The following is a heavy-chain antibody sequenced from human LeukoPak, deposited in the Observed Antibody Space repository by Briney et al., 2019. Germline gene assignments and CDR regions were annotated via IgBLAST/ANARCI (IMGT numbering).Heavy chain of an antibody. CDR2: SKSQRDEGTI. Sequence: PGGSLRLSCAASGFAVTNAYKCWGRQAPRQGKGWVCRSKSQRDEGTIDYGAPVKGGFIISRDDSKNTQYLQMNSLKTEDTALYYGNTDAGYDSRWYNLWGQGTVITVSS. V-gene: IGHV3-15*01. CDR3: NTDAGYDSRWYNL. CDR1: GFAVTNAY. J-gene: IGHJ4*02. D-gene: IGHD1-20*01.